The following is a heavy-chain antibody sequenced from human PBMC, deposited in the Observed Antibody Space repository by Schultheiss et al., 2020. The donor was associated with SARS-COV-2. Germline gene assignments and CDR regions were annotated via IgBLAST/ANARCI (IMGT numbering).Heavy chain of an antibody. J-gene: IGHJ6*02. CDR1: GFTFSSYA. CDR3: ARDYGSGSSYGMDG. CDR2: ISSSSSYI. V-gene: IGHV3-21*01. D-gene: IGHD3-10*01. Sequence: GGSLRLSCAASGFTFSSYAMSWVRQAPGKGLEWVSAISSSSSYICYADSVKGRFTISRDNATTSLYLQMHSLRAEDTAGYSCARDYGSGSSYGMDGWGQGTTVT.